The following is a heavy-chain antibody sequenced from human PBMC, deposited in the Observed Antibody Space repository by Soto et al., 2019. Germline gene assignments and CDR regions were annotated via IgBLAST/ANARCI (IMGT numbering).Heavy chain of an antibody. V-gene: IGHV3-30-3*01. CDR2: ISYDGSNK. Sequence: GGSLGLCCASCRVSLSSYAMAWVRQAPGKGLEWVAVISYDGSNKYYADSVKDRFTISRDNSKNTLDLQMNSLRAEDTAVYYCARDIDSSGFSSMVYWGQRTLVTGSS. CDR1: RVSLSSYA. J-gene: IGHJ4*02. CDR3: ARDIDSSGFSSMVY. D-gene: IGHD3-22*01.